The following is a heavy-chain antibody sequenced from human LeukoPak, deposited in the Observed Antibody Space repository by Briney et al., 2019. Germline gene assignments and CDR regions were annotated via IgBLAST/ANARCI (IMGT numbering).Heavy chain of an antibody. CDR2: IWYDGSNK. Sequence: GGSLRLTCAASGFTFINDGMHWVRQAPGKGLEWVAVIWYDGSNKYYADSVKGRFTISRDNSKNTLYLQMNSLRAEDTAVYYCARKPLSYSDYEVDYWGQGTLVTVSS. V-gene: IGHV3-33*01. CDR3: ARKPLSYSDYEVDY. J-gene: IGHJ4*02. CDR1: GFTFINDG. D-gene: IGHD4-17*01.